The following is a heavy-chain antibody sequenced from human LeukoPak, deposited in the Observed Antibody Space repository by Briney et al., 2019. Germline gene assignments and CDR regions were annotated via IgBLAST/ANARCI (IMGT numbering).Heavy chain of an antibody. CDR1: GYTFTSYA. J-gene: IGHJ4*02. Sequence: SVKVSCKASGYTFTSYAMNWVRQAPGQGLEWMGRIIPILGIANYAQKFQGRVTITADKSTSTAYMELSSLRSEDTAVYYCARDYGDYGYYFDYWGQGTLVTVSS. V-gene: IGHV1-69*04. CDR2: IIPILGIA. CDR3: ARDYGDYGYYFDY. D-gene: IGHD4-17*01.